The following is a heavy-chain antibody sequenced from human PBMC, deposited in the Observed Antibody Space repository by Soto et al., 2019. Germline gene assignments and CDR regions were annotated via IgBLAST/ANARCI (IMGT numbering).Heavy chain of an antibody. Sequence: QITLKESGPTLVKPTQTLTLTCTFSGFSLSTSVVGVGWIRQPPGKALEWLALIYWYDDKRYSPSLKSRLTITKDTSKNQVVLTMTNMDPVDTATYYCAHRSVVTTFDYWGQGTLVTVSS. CDR2: IYWYDDK. CDR3: AHRSVVTTFDY. D-gene: IGHD2-15*01. J-gene: IGHJ4*02. V-gene: IGHV2-5*01. CDR1: GFSLSTSVVG.